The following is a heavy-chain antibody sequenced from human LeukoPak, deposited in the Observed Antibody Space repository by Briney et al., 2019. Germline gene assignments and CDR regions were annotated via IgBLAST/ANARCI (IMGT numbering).Heavy chain of an antibody. CDR1: GGSISSSGYY. CDR2: IYYSGIT. CDR3: AREGLAARRGAFDI. J-gene: IGHJ3*02. Sequence: SETLSLTCTVSGGSISSSGYYWGWIRQSPGEGLEWIGNIYYSGITYYNPSLKSRVTISVDTSKNQFSLNLKSVTAADTAIYYCAREGLAARRGAFDIWGQGTVVSVSS. V-gene: IGHV4-39*07. D-gene: IGHD6-6*01.